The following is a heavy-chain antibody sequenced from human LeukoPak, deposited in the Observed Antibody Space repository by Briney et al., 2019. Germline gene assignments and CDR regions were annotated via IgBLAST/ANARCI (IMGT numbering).Heavy chain of an antibody. CDR1: GFTLNTNY. D-gene: IGHD2-2*01. V-gene: IGHV3-66*01. CDR2: IYAGGNT. CDR3: AKAGQLLAGDAFDI. J-gene: IGHJ3*02. Sequence: GGSLRLSCAASGFTLNTNYMNWVRQVPGKGLEWVSVIYAGGNTYYADSVKERFTISRDNSKNTLYLQMNSLRAEDTAVYYCAKAGQLLAGDAFDIWGQGTMVTVSS.